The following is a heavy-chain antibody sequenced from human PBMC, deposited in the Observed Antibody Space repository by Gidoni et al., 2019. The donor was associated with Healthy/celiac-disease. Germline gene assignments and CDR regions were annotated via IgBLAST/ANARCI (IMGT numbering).Heavy chain of an antibody. D-gene: IGHD3-10*01. V-gene: IGHV4-30-4*01. CDR1: GGSISLGDYY. Sequence: QVQLQESGPGLVKPSQTLSLTCTVSGGSISLGDYYWSWIRQPPGKGLEWIGYIYYSGSTYYNPSLKSRVTISVDTSKNQFSLKLSSVTAADTAVYYCARASLWFGELPHYYYYMDVWGKGTTVTVSS. CDR3: ARASLWFGELPHYYYYMDV. CDR2: IYYSGST. J-gene: IGHJ6*03.